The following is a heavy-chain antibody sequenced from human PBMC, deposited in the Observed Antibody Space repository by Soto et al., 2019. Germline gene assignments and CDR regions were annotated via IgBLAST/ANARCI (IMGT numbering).Heavy chain of an antibody. J-gene: IGHJ4*02. CDR1: GFTFDYYW. CDR3: GRGGEPDY. CDR2: LQTDGSHP. D-gene: IGHD2-21*01. V-gene: IGHV3-74*01. Sequence: EVQLVESGGGLVQPGGSLRLSCVASGFTFDYYWMHWVRQAPGEGLMWVSRLQTDGSHPDYADSVKGRFTISRDNAKNPLDPQKNNPGAEGTGGFHWGRGGEPDYWGQGTLVTVSS.